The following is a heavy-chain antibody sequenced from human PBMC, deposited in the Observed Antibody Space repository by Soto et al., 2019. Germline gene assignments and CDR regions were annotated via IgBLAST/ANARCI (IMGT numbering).Heavy chain of an antibody. CDR2: IIPIFGTA. Sequence: ASVKVSCKASGGTFSSYAISWVRQAPGQGLEWMGGIIPIFGTANYAQKFQGRVTITADESTSTAYMELSSLRSEDTAVYYCARAASFRLAARPGVCNWFDPWGQGTLVTVSS. V-gene: IGHV1-69*13. CDR3: ARAASFRLAARPGVCNWFDP. D-gene: IGHD6-6*01. J-gene: IGHJ5*02. CDR1: GGTFSSYA.